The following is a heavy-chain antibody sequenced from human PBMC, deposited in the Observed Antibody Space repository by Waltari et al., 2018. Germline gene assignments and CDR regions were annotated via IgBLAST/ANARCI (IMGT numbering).Heavy chain of an antibody. CDR3: ARDVTGDPNYFDY. CDR2: INAGNGNT. Sequence: QVQLVQSGADVKKPGASVKVSCKASGYTFTSYAMHWVRQAPGQRLEWMGWINAGNGNTKYSQEFQGRVTITRDTSASTAYMELSSLRSEDTAVYFCARDVTGDPNYFDYWGQGTLVTVSS. D-gene: IGHD7-27*01. CDR1: GYTFTSYA. V-gene: IGHV1-3*03. J-gene: IGHJ4*02.